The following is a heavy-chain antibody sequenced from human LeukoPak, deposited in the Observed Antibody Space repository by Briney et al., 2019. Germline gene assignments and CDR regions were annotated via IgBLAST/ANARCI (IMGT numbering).Heavy chain of an antibody. CDR3: VRGQATAWGLDY. J-gene: IGHJ4*02. CDR2: ISTDARTI. V-gene: IGHV3-74*01. D-gene: IGHD6-13*01. Sequence: GGSLRLSCAASGFTFSRYSMYWVRQAPGKGLVWVSHISTDARTITYAAFVKGRFTISRDNAKNTLYLQMNSLRAEDTALYYCVRGQATAWGLDYWGQGTLVTVSS. CDR1: GFTFSRYS.